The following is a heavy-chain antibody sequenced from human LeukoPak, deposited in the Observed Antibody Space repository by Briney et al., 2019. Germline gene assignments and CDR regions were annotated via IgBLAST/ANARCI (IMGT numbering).Heavy chain of an antibody. J-gene: IGHJ4*02. CDR1: GGTFSSYA. D-gene: IGHD1-26*01. CDR3: ARGVGATIWTIDY. V-gene: IGHV1-69*01. Sequence: AASVKVSCKASGGTFSSYAISWVRQAPGQGLEWMGGIIPIFGTASYAQKFQGRVTITADEFTSTAYMELSSLRSEDTAVYYCARGVGATIWTIDYWGQGTLVAVSS. CDR2: IIPIFGTA.